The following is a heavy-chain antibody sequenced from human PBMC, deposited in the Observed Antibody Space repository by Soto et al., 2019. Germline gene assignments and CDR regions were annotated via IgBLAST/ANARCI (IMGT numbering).Heavy chain of an antibody. CDR1: GFTFTNHN. CDR3: ARDPPLSVLVLVATGDF. J-gene: IGHJ4*02. D-gene: IGHD3-3*01. Sequence: EVQLVESGGGLVKPGGSLRLSCAASGFTFTNHNMNWVRQAPGKGLEWVSSISSSSSFRNYADSVKGRFSISRDNDKNLVYLQMDSLRAEDTAVYYCARDPPLSVLVLVATGDFWGQGTLVTVSS. V-gene: IGHV3-21*02. CDR2: ISSSSSFR.